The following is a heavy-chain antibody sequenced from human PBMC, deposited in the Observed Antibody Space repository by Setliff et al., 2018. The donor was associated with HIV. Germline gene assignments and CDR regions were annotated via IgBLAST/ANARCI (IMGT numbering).Heavy chain of an antibody. CDR2: MNPNSGNT. CDR3: ARGLGPYYYDSSGYYYFDY. CDR1: EYTFTNYD. J-gene: IGHJ4*02. V-gene: IGHV1-8*03. D-gene: IGHD3-22*01. Sequence: SSVKVSCKASEYTFTNYDINWVRQATGQGLEWMGWMNPNSGNTGYAQKFQGRVTITRNTSISTAYMELSNLRSEDTAVYYCARGLGPYYYDSSGYYYFDYWGQVTLVTVSA.